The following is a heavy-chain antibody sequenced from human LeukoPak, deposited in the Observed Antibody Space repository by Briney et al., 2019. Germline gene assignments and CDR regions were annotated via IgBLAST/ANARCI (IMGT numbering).Heavy chain of an antibody. Sequence: GGSLRLSCAASGFTFSSYSMNWVRQAPGKGLEWVSYISSSSSTIYYADSVKGRFTISRDNAKNSLYLQMNSLRAEDTAVYYCARADGNTWSSYYYYMDVWGKGTTVTVSS. CDR3: ARADGNTWSSYYYYMDV. CDR1: GFTFSSYS. CDR2: ISSSSSTI. V-gene: IGHV3-48*01. D-gene: IGHD5-24*01. J-gene: IGHJ6*03.